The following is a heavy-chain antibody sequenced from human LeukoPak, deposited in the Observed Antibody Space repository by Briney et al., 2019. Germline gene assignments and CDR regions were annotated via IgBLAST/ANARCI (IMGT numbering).Heavy chain of an antibody. J-gene: IGHJ3*01. V-gene: IGHV3-30*03. Sequence: GGSLRLSCAASGFNFSNYAMRWVRQAPGKGLEWVAVISYDGSNKYYTDSMKGRFTISRDNSKNALYLQMNSLRAEDTAVYYCARDDKGLGDAFDVWGQGTMVTVSS. CDR2: ISYDGSNK. CDR3: ARDDKGLGDAFDV. D-gene: IGHD3-16*01. CDR1: GFNFSNYA.